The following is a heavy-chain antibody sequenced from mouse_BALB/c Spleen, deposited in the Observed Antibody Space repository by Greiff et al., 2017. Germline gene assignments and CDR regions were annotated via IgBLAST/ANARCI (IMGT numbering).Heavy chain of an antibody. CDR1: GFTFSSYT. J-gene: IGHJ2*01. D-gene: IGHD1-1*01. CDR2: ISSGGSYT. CDR3: TRVVVATKGDYFDY. V-gene: IGHV5-6-4*01. Sequence: EVKLMESGGGLVKPGGSLKLSCAASGFTFSSYTMSWVRQTPEKRLEWVATISSGGSYTYYPDSVKGRFTISRDNAKNTLYLQMSSLKSEDTAMYYCTRVVVATKGDYFDYWGQGTTLTVSS.